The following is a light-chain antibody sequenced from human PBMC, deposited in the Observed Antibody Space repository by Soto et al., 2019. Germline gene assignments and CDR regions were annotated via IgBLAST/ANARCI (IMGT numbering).Light chain of an antibody. CDR1: QSVSSSY. J-gene: IGKJ1*01. Sequence: VLTQSPGTPSLSPGERATLSCRASQSVSSSYLAWYQQKPGQAPRLLIYGASSRATGIPDRFSGSGSGTDFTLTISRLEPEDFAVYYCQQYGSSRTFGQGTKVDIK. CDR3: QQYGSSRT. CDR2: GAS. V-gene: IGKV3-20*01.